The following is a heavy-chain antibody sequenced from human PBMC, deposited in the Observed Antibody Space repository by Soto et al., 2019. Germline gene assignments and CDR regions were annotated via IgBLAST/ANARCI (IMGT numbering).Heavy chain of an antibody. Sequence: SGPTLVNPTETLTLTCTFSGFSLSTTGMCVNWIRQPPGKAPEWLGRIDWDGDKFYSSSLRTRLTISKDTSKNLVVLIMTNMDPLDTATCYCARREADSGYGMDVWGQGTTVTVSS. D-gene: IGHD1-26*01. CDR1: GFSLSTTGMC. J-gene: IGHJ6*02. CDR2: IDWDGDK. CDR3: ARREADSGYGMDV. V-gene: IGHV2-70*17.